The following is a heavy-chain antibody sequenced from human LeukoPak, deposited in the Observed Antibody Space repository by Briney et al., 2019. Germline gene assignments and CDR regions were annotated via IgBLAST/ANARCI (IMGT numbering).Heavy chain of an antibody. Sequence: GGSLRLSCAASGFTFSSYGMHWVRQAPGKGLEWVAVIWYDGSNKYYADSVKGRFTISRDNSKNTLYLQMNSLRAEDTAVYYCARDKSWGLKGMDVWGQGTTVTVSS. D-gene: IGHD7-27*01. V-gene: IGHV3-33*01. CDR2: IWYDGSNK. J-gene: IGHJ6*02. CDR3: ARDKSWGLKGMDV. CDR1: GFTFSSYG.